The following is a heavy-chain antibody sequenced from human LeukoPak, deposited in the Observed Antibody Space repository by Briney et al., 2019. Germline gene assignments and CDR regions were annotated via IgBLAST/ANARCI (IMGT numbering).Heavy chain of an antibody. CDR1: GGSISSCY. CDR3: ARVDSSNWYDSRGYFDY. V-gene: IGHV4-59*01. J-gene: IGHJ4*02. D-gene: IGHD6-13*01. Sequence: SETLSLTCTVSGGSISSCYWSWIRQPPGKGLEWIGYIYYTGSTNYNPSLKSRVTISVDTSKNQFSLKLSSVTAADTAVYYCARVDSSNWYDSRGYFDYWGQGTLVTVSS. CDR2: IYYTGST.